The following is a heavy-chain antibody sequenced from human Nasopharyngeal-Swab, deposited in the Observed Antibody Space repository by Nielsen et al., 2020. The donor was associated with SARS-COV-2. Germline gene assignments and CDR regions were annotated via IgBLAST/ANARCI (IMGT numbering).Heavy chain of an antibody. CDR1: GFNVSRFG. CDR2: ISYDGSIQ. CDR3: ARGAVAGRNAFDL. D-gene: IGHD6-19*01. J-gene: IGHJ3*01. Sequence: SLKISCAASGFNVSRFGMHWVRQAPGKGLQWMAFISYDGSIQYYADSVKGRFTISRDNSKNTLYLQMNSLRPEDTAVHYCARGAVAGRNAFDLWGQGAMVTVSS. V-gene: IGHV3-30*03.